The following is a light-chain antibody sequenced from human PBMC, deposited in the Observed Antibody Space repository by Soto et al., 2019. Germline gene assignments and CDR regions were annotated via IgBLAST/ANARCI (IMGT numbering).Light chain of an antibody. V-gene: IGKV1-5*01. J-gene: IGKJ1*01. CDR2: DAS. CDR3: HQYNSYSPWT. CDR1: QSISSW. Sequence: IQMTQSHSTLSASVGDRVTITCRASQSISSWLAWYQQKPGKAPKLLIYDASSLESGVPSRFSGSGSGTEFTLTISSLQPDDFATYYCHQYNSYSPWTFGQGTKVDIK.